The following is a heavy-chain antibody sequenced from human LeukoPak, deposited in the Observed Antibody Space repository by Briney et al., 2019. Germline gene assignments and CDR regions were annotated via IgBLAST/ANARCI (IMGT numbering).Heavy chain of an antibody. CDR1: GYTFTNYA. J-gene: IGHJ4*02. CDR2: INTDTGNP. D-gene: IGHD4-17*01. CDR3: AREFGRLGYGDYFDY. Sequence: ASVKVSCKASGYTFTNYAMNWVRLAPGQGLEWMGWINTDTGNPTYAQDFTGRCVFSLDTSVSTAYLQISGLKAEDTAVYYRAREFGRLGYGDYFDYWGQGTLVTVPS. V-gene: IGHV7-4-1*02.